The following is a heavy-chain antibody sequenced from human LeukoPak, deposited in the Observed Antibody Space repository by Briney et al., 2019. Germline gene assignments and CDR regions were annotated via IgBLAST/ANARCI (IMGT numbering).Heavy chain of an antibody. CDR2: ISAYNGNT. CDR3: ARDRSSNLKSGSHPYFDY. CDR1: GYTFASYG. D-gene: IGHD1-26*01. Sequence: ALVKVSCKASGYTFASYGISWVRQAPGQGLEWMGWISAYNGNTNYAQKVQGRVIMTTDTSTTTAYMELRSLTSDDTALYFCARDRSSNLKSGSHPYFDYWGQGTLVTVSS. J-gene: IGHJ4*02. V-gene: IGHV1-18*01.